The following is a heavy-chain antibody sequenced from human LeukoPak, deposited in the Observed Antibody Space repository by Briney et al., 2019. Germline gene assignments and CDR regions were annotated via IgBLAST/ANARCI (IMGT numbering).Heavy chain of an antibody. CDR2: IYSSGRT. J-gene: IGHJ4*02. CDR3: ARERVGYDTSGRGPRFDS. D-gene: IGHD3-22*01. Sequence: PSETLSLTCIVSGTSISNYYWSWIRQPAGKGLEWIGRIYSSGRTNYKLSLTSRVTISVDKPKNQVSLRLESVTAADTAVYYCARERVGYDTSGRGPRFDSWGQGTLVTVSS. CDR1: GTSISNYY. V-gene: IGHV4-4*07.